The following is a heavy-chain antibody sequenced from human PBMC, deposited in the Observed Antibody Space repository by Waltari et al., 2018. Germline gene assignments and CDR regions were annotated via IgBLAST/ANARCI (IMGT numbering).Heavy chain of an antibody. D-gene: IGHD1-26*01. CDR1: GFTFSTYG. CDR3: ARGRSNSQGDAFDI. CDR2: IRYDGSKK. J-gene: IGHJ3*02. Sequence: QVQVVESGGGVVQPGGSRRLSCATAGFTFSTYGMHWVRQAPGKGLEWVAFIRYDGSKKYYADSVKGRFTISRDNSKNTMYVQMNSLRADDTAVYYCARGRSNSQGDAFDIWGQGTMVTVSS. V-gene: IGHV3-30*02.